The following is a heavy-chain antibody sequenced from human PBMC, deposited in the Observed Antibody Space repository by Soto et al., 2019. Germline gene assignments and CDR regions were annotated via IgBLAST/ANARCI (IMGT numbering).Heavy chain of an antibody. V-gene: IGHV4-30-2*03. D-gene: IGHD5-18*01. CDR1: GCSISSGGYS. CDR2: IYHSGST. J-gene: IGHJ6*02. Sequence: SETLSLTCAVSGCSISSGGYSWSWIRQPPGKGLEWIGCIYHSGSTYYNPSLKSRVTISVDTSKNQFSLKLSSVTAADTAVYYCACIFSGGYGYGFYYYGMDVWGQGTTVTVSS. CDR3: ACIFSGGYGYGFYYYGMDV.